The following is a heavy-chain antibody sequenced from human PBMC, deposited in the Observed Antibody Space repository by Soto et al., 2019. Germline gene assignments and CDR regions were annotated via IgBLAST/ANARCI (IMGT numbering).Heavy chain of an antibody. CDR2: IIPIFGTA. CDR3: ARGQGYCSSTSCYRVPYYYYGMDV. CDR1: GGTFSSYA. D-gene: IGHD2-2*01. J-gene: IGHJ6*02. Sequence: ASVKVSCKASGGTFSSYAISWVRQAPGQGLEWMGGIIPIFGTANYAQKFQGRVTITADESTSTAYMELSSLRSEDTAVYYCARGQGYCSSTSCYRVPYYYYGMDVWGQGTTVTVSS. V-gene: IGHV1-69*13.